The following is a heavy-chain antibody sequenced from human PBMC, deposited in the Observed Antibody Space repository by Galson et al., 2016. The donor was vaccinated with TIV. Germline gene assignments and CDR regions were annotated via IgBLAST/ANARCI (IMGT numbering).Heavy chain of an antibody. CDR2: ISYDDGSNQ. V-gene: IGHV3-30*04. D-gene: IGHD1/OR15-1a*01. Sequence: SLRLSCAASGFTFSNYAMHWVRQAPGKGLEWVAVISYDDGSNQFYADSVKGRFTISKDNSKNTVYLQTNSLRAEDTAVYFCEMTPGRTPYYYYGVDAWGHGTTVTVSS. CDR1: GFTFSNYA. J-gene: IGHJ6*02. CDR3: EMTPGRTPYYYYGVDA.